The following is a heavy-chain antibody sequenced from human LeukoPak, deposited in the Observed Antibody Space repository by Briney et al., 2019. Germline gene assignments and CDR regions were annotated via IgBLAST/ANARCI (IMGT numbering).Heavy chain of an antibody. Sequence: GGSLRLSCAASGXTFSSYAMHWVRQAPGKGLEWVAVISYDGSNKYYADSVKGRFTISRDNSKNTLYLQMNSLRAEDTAVYYCARYLYNDYGDDWGQGTLVTVSS. CDR2: ISYDGSNK. J-gene: IGHJ4*02. CDR3: ARYLYNDYGDD. D-gene: IGHD1-14*01. CDR1: GXTFSSYA. V-gene: IGHV3-30-3*01.